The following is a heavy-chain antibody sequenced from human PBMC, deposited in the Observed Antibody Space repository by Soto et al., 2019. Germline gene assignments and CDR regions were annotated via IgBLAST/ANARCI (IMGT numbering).Heavy chain of an antibody. V-gene: IGHV1-58*01. D-gene: IGHD3-10*01. CDR2: IVVGSGKT. CDR3: AGGGYAKLLYDPSSYYDGMDV. Sequence: SVKVSCKASGFTFTAFAVQWVRQARGQGLEWIGWIVVGSGKTNYAENFRERVTITRDTSASTAYMEVTGLRSEDTAVYYCAGGGYAKLLYDPSSYYDGMDVWGQGTTVTVS. J-gene: IGHJ6*02. CDR1: GFTFTAFA.